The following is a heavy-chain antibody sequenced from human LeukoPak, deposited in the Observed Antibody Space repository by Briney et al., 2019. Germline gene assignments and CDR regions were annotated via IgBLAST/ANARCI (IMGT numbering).Heavy chain of an antibody. D-gene: IGHD2-2*01. V-gene: IGHV3-23*01. CDR2: ISAGGGST. CDR3: AKVYCSSSGCYRIDY. CDR1: GFTFSSYV. J-gene: IGHJ4*02. Sequence: GGSLRLSCVASGFTFSSYVMHWVRQAPGKGLEWVSAISAGGGSTYYADSVKGRFTISRDNSKNTLYLQMNSLRAEDTALYFCAKVYCSSSGCYRIDYWGQGTLVTVSS.